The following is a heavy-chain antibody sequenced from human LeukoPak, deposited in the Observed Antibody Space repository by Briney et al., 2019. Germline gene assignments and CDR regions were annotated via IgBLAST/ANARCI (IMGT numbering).Heavy chain of an antibody. CDR1: GFTFSSYE. Sequence: PGGSLRLSCAASGFTFSSYEMNWVRQAPGKGLEWVSYISSSGSTIYYADSVKGRFTISRDNAKNSLYLQMNSLRAEDTALYYCAKDSCGGDCYSFDYWGQGTLVTVSS. V-gene: IGHV3-48*03. J-gene: IGHJ4*02. CDR2: ISSSGSTI. D-gene: IGHD2-21*02. CDR3: AKDSCGGDCYSFDY.